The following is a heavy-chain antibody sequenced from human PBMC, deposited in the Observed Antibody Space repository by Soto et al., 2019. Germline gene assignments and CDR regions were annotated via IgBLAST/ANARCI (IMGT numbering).Heavy chain of an antibody. D-gene: IGHD2-15*01. J-gene: IGHJ5*02. CDR1: GGTFSNYA. Sequence: QVQLVQSGAEVKKPGSSVKVSCKASGGTFSNYAITWVRQAPGQGREWLGRIIPICGTTDYAQKFQGRVTITADESTTTADMELSSLRSDDTAVYYCAKDGGREGYFGNWFDPWGQGTLVTVSS. CDR2: IIPICGTT. V-gene: IGHV1-69*15. CDR3: AKDGGREGYFGNWFDP.